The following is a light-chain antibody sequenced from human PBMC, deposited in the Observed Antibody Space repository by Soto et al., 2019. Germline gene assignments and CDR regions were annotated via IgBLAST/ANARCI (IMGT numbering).Light chain of an antibody. CDR2: GAS. V-gene: IGKV3-20*01. CDR3: QQYGRSPFT. J-gene: IGKJ3*01. CDR1: QSVSSNN. Sequence: EIVLTQSPGTLSLPPGERATLSCRASQSVSSNNLAWYQQRPGQAPRVVIYGASTMATGIPERFSGSGSGTDFTLTISRLEPEDFAVYYCQQYGRSPFTFGPGTKVDI.